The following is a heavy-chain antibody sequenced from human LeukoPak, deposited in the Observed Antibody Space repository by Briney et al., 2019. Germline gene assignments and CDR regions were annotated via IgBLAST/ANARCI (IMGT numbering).Heavy chain of an antibody. CDR3: ARPRGSSPYWYFDL. CDR2: FYYSGST. V-gene: IGHV4-59*01. J-gene: IGHJ2*01. CDR1: GGSIRGYH. Sequence: SETLSLTCTVFGGSIRGYHWSWIRQPPGKGVEWIGHFYYSGSTNFNPSLKSRVTISVDTSKNHFSLKLSSVTAADTAVYYCARPRGSSPYWYFDLWGRGTLVTVSS. D-gene: IGHD6-6*01.